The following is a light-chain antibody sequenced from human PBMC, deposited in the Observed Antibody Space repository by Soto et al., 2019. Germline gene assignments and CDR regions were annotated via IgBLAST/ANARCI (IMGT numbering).Light chain of an antibody. Sequence: DIQMTQSPSSLSASLGDRVTITCRASQSISRHLNWYQQKPGKAPRILIYAASSLQSGVPSRFSGRVSKKDFILTRTSLQPEDSATYYCQQTYNMPRTFGPGTKVD. CDR2: AAS. J-gene: IGKJ3*01. CDR1: QSISRH. CDR3: QQTYNMPRT. V-gene: IGKV1-39*01.